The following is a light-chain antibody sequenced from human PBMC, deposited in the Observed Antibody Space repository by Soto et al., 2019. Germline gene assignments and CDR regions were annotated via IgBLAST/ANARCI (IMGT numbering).Light chain of an antibody. J-gene: IGLJ1*01. CDR1: SSDVGAYNC. V-gene: IGLV2-14*01. CDR2: DVS. CDR3: SSYTSSGNYV. Sequence: QPVLTEPSSASGSPAQSIAISCTGNSSDVGAYNCVSWYQQHPGKAPKLMIYDVSRRPAGVSNRFSGSKSGNTPSLTISGLQAEEEADYYCSSYTSSGNYVFGTGTKVTVL.